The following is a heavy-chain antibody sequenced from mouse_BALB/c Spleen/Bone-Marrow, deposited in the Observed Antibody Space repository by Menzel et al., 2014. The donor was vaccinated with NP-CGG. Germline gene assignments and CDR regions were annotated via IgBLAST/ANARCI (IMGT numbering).Heavy chain of an antibody. CDR2: IDPANGNT. J-gene: IGHJ1*01. D-gene: IGHD1-2*01. Sequence: EVKLMESGAELVKPGASVKLSCTASGFNIKDTYMHWVKQRPEQGLEWIGRIDPANGNTKYDPKFQGKATITADTSSNPAYLQLSSLTSEDTAVYYCARGGTTATWYFDVWGARTTVTVSS. V-gene: IGHV14-3*02. CDR1: GFNIKDTY. CDR3: ARGGTTATWYFDV.